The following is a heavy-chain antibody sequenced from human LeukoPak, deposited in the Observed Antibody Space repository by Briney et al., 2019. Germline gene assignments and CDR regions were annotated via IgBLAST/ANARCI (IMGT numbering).Heavy chain of an antibody. CDR2: MYQDGSEK. V-gene: IGHV3-7*03. D-gene: IGHD3-3*02. CDR1: GFIFSSYW. J-gene: IGHJ5*02. Sequence: PGGSLRLSCAASGFIFSSYWVTWVRQAPGKGLEWVANMYQDGSEKYYVDSVKGRFTISRDNAKNSLYLQMNSLRAEDTAVYYCARDLPQHCRGTSCRTDTNPFDPWGQGTPVIVSS. CDR3: ARDLPQHCRGTSCRTDTNPFDP.